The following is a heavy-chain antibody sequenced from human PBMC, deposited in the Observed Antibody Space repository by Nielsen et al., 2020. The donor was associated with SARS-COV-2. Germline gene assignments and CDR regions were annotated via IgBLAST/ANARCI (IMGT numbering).Heavy chain of an antibody. V-gene: IGHV4-59*08. CDR3: ARHSYPSQQLVSWRLGYFDY. CDR2: IYYSGST. Sequence: SETLSLTCTVSGGSISSYYWSWIRQPPGKGLEWIGYIYYSGSTNYNPSLKSRVTISVDTSKNQFSLKLSSVTAADTAVYYCARHSYPSQQLVSWRLGYFDYWGQGTLVTVSS. J-gene: IGHJ4*02. CDR1: GGSISSYY. D-gene: IGHD6-13*01.